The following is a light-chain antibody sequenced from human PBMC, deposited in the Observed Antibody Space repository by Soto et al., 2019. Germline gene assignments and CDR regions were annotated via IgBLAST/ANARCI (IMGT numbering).Light chain of an antibody. J-gene: IGLJ1*01. Sequence: QSVLTQPPSVSAAPGHRVTISCSGSRANIGGNSVSWYQQLPGTAPKLLIYDVDKRPSGIPDRFSGSKSGTSATLGITGFQTGDEADYYCGSWDSSLSAHVFGTGTKGTVL. V-gene: IGLV1-51*01. CDR3: GSWDSSLSAHV. CDR1: RANIGGNS. CDR2: DVD.